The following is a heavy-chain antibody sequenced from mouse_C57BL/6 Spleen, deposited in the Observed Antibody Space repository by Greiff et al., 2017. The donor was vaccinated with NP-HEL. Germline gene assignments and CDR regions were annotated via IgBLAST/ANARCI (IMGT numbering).Heavy chain of an antibody. CDR1: GYTFTSYW. D-gene: IGHD4-1*01. CDR3: AFNWDNYYAMDY. CDR2: IYPGSGST. V-gene: IGHV1-55*01. J-gene: IGHJ4*01. Sequence: VQLQQPGAELVKPGASVKMSCKASGYTFTSYWITWVKQRPGQGLEWIGDIYPGSGSTNYNEKFTSKATLTVDTSSSTAYMQLSSLTSEDSAVYYCAFNWDNYYAMDYWGQGTSVTVSS.